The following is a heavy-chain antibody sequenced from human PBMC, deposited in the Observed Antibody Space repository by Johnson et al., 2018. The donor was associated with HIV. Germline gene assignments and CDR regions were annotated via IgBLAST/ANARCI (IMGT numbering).Heavy chain of an antibody. Sequence: QVQLVESGGGVERPGGSLRLSCAGSGFTFSSYGMHWVRQAPGKGLEWVAVIYSGGSPYYADSVKGRFTNSRDNSKNALYLQMTSLRSEDTAVYYCAKPPSMGADAFDIWGQGTMVTVSS. J-gene: IGHJ3*02. D-gene: IGHD3-16*01. CDR2: IYSGGSP. CDR1: GFTFSSYG. CDR3: AKPPSMGADAFDI. V-gene: IGHV3-NL1*01.